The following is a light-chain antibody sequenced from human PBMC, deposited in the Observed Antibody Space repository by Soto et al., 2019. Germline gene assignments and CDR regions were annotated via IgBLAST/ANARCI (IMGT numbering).Light chain of an antibody. CDR1: QSVSSSY. CDR3: QQYGSSPPYT. CDR2: VAS. Sequence: EIVLTQSPGTLSLSPGERATLSCRASQSVSSSYLAWYQQKPGQAPRLLIYVASSRATGIPDRFSGSGSGTDFTLTISRLEPEDFAVYYCQQYGSSPPYTFGHGTKLEIK. J-gene: IGKJ2*01. V-gene: IGKV3-20*01.